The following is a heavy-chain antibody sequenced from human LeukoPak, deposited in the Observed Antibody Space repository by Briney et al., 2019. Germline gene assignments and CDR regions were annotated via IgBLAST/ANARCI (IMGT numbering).Heavy chain of an antibody. D-gene: IGHD6-6*01. CDR1: GGTFSRYA. CDR3: ARLEYSSSRKSVGEYYFAY. CDR2: IIPIFGTA. V-gene: IGHV1-69*13. Sequence: SSVKVSCQAFGGTFSRYAISWVRQAPGQGLEWMGGIIPIFGTANYAQKLQGTVTLTQDESTSTAYIELSSLRSENTAVYYCARLEYSSSRKSVGEYYFAYWGQRTLVTVSS. J-gene: IGHJ4*02.